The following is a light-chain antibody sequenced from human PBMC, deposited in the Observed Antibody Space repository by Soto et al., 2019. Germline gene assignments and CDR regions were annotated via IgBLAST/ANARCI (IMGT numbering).Light chain of an antibody. V-gene: IGLV2-8*01. CDR2: EVT. Sequence: QSVLTQPPSASGSPGQSVTISCTGTSSDVGGYNYVSWYQQHPGKAPKLMIYEVTKRPSGVPDRFSGSILGDKAALTITGAQADDDSYYYCLLYLGGGIWVFGGGTKLTVL. J-gene: IGLJ3*02. CDR1: SSDVGGYNY. CDR3: LLYLGGGIWV.